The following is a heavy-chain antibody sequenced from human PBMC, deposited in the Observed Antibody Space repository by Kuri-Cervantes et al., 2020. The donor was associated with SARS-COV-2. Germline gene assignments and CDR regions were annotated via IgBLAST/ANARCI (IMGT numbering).Heavy chain of an antibody. Sequence: GESLKISCKASGYTFTSYGISWVRQAPGQGLEWMGWMNPNSGNTGYAQKFQGRVTITRNTSISTAYMELSSLRSEDTAVYYCASSGSYSPFDYWGQGTLVTVSS. V-gene: IGHV1-8*03. J-gene: IGHJ4*02. CDR1: GYTFTSYG. CDR2: MNPNSGNT. D-gene: IGHD1-26*01. CDR3: ASSGSYSPFDY.